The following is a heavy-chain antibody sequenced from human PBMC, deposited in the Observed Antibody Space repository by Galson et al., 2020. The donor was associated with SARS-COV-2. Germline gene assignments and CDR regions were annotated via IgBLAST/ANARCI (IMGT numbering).Heavy chain of an antibody. V-gene: IGHV5-10-1*01. CDR2: VHPFDAYT. D-gene: IGHD4-4*01. CDR3: ARAGNYADY. Sequence: HGESLKISCKGSGYTFTSYWISWVRQMPGKGLEWMGRVHPFDAYTDYSPSFQGHVTISADKSITTAYLQWSSLKASDTAIYYCARAGNYADYWGQGTLVSVSS. J-gene: IGHJ4*02. CDR1: GYTFTSYW.